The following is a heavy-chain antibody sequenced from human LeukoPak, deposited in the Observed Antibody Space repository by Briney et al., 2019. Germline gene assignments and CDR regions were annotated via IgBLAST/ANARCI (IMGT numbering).Heavy chain of an antibody. Sequence: PGGSLRLSCAASGFTFSSYAMSWVRQAPGKGLEWVSAISGSGGSTYYADSVKGRFTISRDNAKNSLYLQMNSLRGEDTAVYYCARDKRYFDWSYGGYFDYWGQGTLVTVSS. CDR3: ARDKRYFDWSYGGYFDY. V-gene: IGHV3-23*01. D-gene: IGHD3-9*01. CDR2: ISGSGGST. J-gene: IGHJ4*02. CDR1: GFTFSSYA.